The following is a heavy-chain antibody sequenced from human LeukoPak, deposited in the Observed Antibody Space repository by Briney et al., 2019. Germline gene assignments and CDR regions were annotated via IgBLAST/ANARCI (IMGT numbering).Heavy chain of an antibody. Sequence: SETLSLTCAVYGGSFSGYYWSWIRQPPGKGLEWIGYIYYSGSTNYNPSLKSRVTISVDTSKNQFSLKLTSVTAADTAVYYCARVGTEYSSSSALYYYFLDVWGKGTTVTVSS. CDR1: GGSFSGYY. CDR3: ARVGTEYSSSSALYYYFLDV. CDR2: IYYSGST. J-gene: IGHJ6*03. V-gene: IGHV4-59*01. D-gene: IGHD6-6*01.